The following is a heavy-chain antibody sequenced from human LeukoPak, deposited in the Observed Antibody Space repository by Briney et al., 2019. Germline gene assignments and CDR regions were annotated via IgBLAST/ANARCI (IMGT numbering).Heavy chain of an antibody. Sequence: GGSLRLSCAASGFTVSSNYMSWVRQAPGKGLEWVSVIYSGGSTYYADSVKGRFTISRDNSKNTLYLQMNSLRAEDTAVYYCARVDAGYSRGWYYMDVWGKGTTVTISS. J-gene: IGHJ6*03. CDR1: GFTVSSNY. D-gene: IGHD6-19*01. CDR2: IYSGGST. CDR3: ARVDAGYSRGWYYMDV. V-gene: IGHV3-66*01.